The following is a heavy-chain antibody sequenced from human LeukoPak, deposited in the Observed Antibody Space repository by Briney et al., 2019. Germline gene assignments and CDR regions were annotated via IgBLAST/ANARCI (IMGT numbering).Heavy chain of an antibody. CDR2: IYYSGST. CDR3: ATVLLGYYDSGGYGPFDY. Sequence: SETLSLTCTVSGGSISSYYWNWIRQPPGKGLEWIGYIYYSGSTNYNPSLKSRVTISVDTSKNQFSLKLSSVTAADTAVYYCATVLLGYYDSGGYGPFDYWGQGTLVTVSS. J-gene: IGHJ4*02. CDR1: GGSISSYY. V-gene: IGHV4-59*01. D-gene: IGHD3-22*01.